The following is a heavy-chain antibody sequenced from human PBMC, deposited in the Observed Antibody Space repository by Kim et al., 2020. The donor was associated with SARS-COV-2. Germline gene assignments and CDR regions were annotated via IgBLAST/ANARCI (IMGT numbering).Heavy chain of an antibody. CDR3: ARASRMVYAIRSMDV. J-gene: IGHJ6*02. CDR1: GYTFTGYY. V-gene: IGHV1-2*06. D-gene: IGHD2-8*01. CDR2: INPNSGGT. Sequence: ASVKVSCKASGYTFTGYYMHWVRQAPGQGLEWMGRINPNSGGTNYAQKFQGRVTMTRDTSISTAYMELSRLRSDDTAVYYCARASRMVYAIRSMDVWGQGTTVTVSS.